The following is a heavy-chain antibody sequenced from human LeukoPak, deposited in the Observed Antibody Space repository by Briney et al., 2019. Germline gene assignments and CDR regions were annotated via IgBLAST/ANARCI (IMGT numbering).Heavy chain of an antibody. CDR3: ARDLTYDSWYYFDS. V-gene: IGHV3-30*02. J-gene: IGHJ4*02. CDR2: ICYDGTDK. CDR1: AFTFSYYG. D-gene: IGHD6-13*01. Sequence: PGGSLRLSCAASAFTFSYYGMHWVRPAPGKGLEWVTFICYDGTDKYYEDSVKGRFTISRDNSKNTLSLHMNSLRAEDTAVYYCARDLTYDSWYYFDSWGQGTLVTVSS.